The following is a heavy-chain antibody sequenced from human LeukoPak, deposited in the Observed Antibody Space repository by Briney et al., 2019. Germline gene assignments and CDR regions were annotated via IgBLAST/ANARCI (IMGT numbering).Heavy chain of an antibody. CDR2: MYLSGTT. CDR3: AGLVGRYSSGLYYYYFDY. CDR1: GFTFTRFW. J-gene: IGHJ4*02. D-gene: IGHD3-22*01. V-gene: IGHV4-4*02. Sequence: GSLRLSCVGSGFTFTRFWMSWVRQPPGKGLEWIGEMYLSGTTHSNPSVKSRVTISIDKSKNQFFLNLSSVTAADTAVYYCAGLVGRYSSGLYYYYFDYWGQGTLVTVSS.